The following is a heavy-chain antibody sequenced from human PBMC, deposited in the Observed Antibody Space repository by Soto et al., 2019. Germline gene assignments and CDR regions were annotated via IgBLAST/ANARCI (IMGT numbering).Heavy chain of an antibody. CDR2: IFYSGRT. CDR1: GGSISSGDYY. Sequence: QVQLQESGPGLVKPSQTLSLTCTVSGGSISSGDYYWRWIRQPPGKGLEWVAYIFYSGRTYYNPALNSRVPISVDTAKNQFSLKLSSVTAADTAVYSCAGGRLGYCSSSSCYWFDPWGQGTRVTVSS. D-gene: IGHD2-2*01. CDR3: AGGRLGYCSSSSCYWFDP. V-gene: IGHV4-30-4*01. J-gene: IGHJ5*02.